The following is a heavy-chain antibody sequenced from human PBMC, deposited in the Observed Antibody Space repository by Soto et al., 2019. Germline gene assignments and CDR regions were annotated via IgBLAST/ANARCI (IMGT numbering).Heavy chain of an antibody. J-gene: IGHJ4*02. CDR2: INHSGST. Sequence: SETLSLTCAVYGGSFSGYYWSWIRQPPGKGLEWIGEINHSGSTNYNPSLKSRVTISVDTSKNQFSLKLSSVTAADTAVYYCARTFGPVVTGPDSRGFRWTIDYWGLGALVTVSS. D-gene: IGHD3-22*01. V-gene: IGHV4-34*01. CDR3: ARTFGPVVTGPDSRGFRWTIDY. CDR1: GGSFSGYY.